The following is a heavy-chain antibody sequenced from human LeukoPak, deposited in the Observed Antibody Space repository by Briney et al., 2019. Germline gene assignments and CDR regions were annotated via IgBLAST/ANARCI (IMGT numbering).Heavy chain of an antibody. CDR1: GFNFSNYN. J-gene: IGHJ6*02. Sequence: GGSLRLSCAASGFNFSNYNMNWVRQAPGEGLEWVSYISSTSGTIYYTDSVEGRFTISRDNAKNSLYLQMNSLRAEDTAVYYCARDRVEVVPAAMQEVYYYYYAMDVWGQGTTVTVSS. CDR2: ISSTSGTI. CDR3: ARDRVEVVPAAMQEVYYYYYAMDV. V-gene: IGHV3-48*04. D-gene: IGHD2-2*01.